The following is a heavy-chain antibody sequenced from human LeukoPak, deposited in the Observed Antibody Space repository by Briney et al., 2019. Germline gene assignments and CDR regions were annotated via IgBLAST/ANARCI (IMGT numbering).Heavy chain of an antibody. J-gene: IGHJ4*02. Sequence: GGSLRLSCAASGFTFDDYAMHWVRQAPGKGLEWVSGISWNSGSIGYADSVKGRFTISRDNAKNSLYLQMNSLRAEDTALYYCAKDMRYQLLSVFGYWGQGTLVTVSS. D-gene: IGHD2-2*01. CDR1: GFTFDDYA. V-gene: IGHV3-9*01. CDR3: AKDMRYQLLSVFGY. CDR2: ISWNSGSI.